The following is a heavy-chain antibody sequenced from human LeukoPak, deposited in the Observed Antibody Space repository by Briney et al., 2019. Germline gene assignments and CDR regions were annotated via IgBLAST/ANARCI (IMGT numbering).Heavy chain of an antibody. V-gene: IGHV3-53*01. CDR2: IYSGGSI. J-gene: IGHJ4*02. CDR3: ARGYDHHTYIFDY. CDR1: GFSVSDNY. D-gene: IGHD3-16*01. Sequence: GGSLRLSCAASGFSVSDNYMSWVRQAPGKGLECVSVIYSGGSIYYADSVKGRFTISRDNSKNTLYLQMNSLRVEDSAVYYCARGYDHHTYIFDYWGQGTLVTVSS.